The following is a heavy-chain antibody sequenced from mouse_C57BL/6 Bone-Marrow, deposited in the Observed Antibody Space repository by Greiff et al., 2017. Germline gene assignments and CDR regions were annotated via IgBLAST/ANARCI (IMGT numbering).Heavy chain of an antibody. CDR2: INPYNGGT. D-gene: IGHD4-1*01. J-gene: IGHJ4*01. CDR1: GYTFTDYY. V-gene: IGHV1-19*01. Sequence: EVQLQQSGPVLVKPGASVKMSCKASGYTFTDYYMNWVKQSHGKSLEWIGVINPYNGGTSYNQKFKGKATLTVDKSSSTAYMELNSLTSEDSAVYYCARKLTGYYYAMDYWGQGTSVTVSS. CDR3: ARKLTGYYYAMDY.